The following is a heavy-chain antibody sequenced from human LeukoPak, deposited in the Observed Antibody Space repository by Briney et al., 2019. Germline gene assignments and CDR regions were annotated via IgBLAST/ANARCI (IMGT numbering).Heavy chain of an antibody. CDR1: GGSISTYY. V-gene: IGHV4-59*13. CDR2: IYYSGST. CDR3: ARTYRVAGTSYYFDY. D-gene: IGHD6-19*01. Sequence: SETLSLTCTVSGGSISTYYWSWIRHPPGEGLEWIGHIYYSGSTNYNPSLKSRVTISVDTSRNQISLKLSSVTAADTAVYYCARTYRVAGTSYYFDYWGQGTLVTVSS. J-gene: IGHJ4*02.